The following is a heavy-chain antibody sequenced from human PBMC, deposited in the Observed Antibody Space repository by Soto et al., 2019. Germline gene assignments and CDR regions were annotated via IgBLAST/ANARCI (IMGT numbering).Heavy chain of an antibody. CDR3: ARDEDQLLALTSIAARPVPDY. D-gene: IGHD6-6*01. J-gene: IGHJ4*02. V-gene: IGHV3-48*02. Sequence: GGSLRLSCAASGFTFSSYSMNWVRQAPGKGLEWVSYISSSSSTIYYADSVKGRFTISRDNAKNSLYLQMNSLRDEDTAVYYCARDEDQLLALTSIAARPVPDYWGQGTLVTVSS. CDR1: GFTFSSYS. CDR2: ISSSSSTI.